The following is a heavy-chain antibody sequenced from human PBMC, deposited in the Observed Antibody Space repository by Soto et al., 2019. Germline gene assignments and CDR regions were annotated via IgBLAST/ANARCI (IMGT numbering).Heavy chain of an antibody. D-gene: IGHD3-22*01. V-gene: IGHV4-59*01. CDR1: GGSISSYY. CDR3: ARAPDHRYYDDGGTFDP. Sequence: SETLSLTCTVSGGSISSYYWSWIRQPPGKGLEWIVYIYYSGSTNYNPSLKSRVTISVDTSKNQFSLKLSSVTAADTAVYYCARAPDHRYYDDGGTFDPWGQGTLVTVSS. CDR2: IYYSGST. J-gene: IGHJ5*02.